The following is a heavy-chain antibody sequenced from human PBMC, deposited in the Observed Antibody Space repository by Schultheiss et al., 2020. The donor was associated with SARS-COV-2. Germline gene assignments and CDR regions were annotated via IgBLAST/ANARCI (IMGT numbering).Heavy chain of an antibody. Sequence: SETLSLTCTVSGGSISSGSYYWSWIRQPAGKGLEWIGRIYTSGSTNYNPSLKSRVTISVDTSKNQFSLKLSSVTAADTAVYYCASTLLLPPWQSMTRDRPFDYWGQGTLVTGSS. CDR1: GGSISSGSYY. CDR3: ASTLLLPPWQSMTRDRPFDY. D-gene: IGHD2-15*01. J-gene: IGHJ4*02. V-gene: IGHV4-61*02. CDR2: IYTSGST.